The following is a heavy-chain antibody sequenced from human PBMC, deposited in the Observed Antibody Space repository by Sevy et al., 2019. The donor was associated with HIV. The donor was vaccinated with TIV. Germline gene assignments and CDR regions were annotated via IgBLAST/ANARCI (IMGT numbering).Heavy chain of an antibody. CDR2: LSFGCGEI. D-gene: IGHD2-8*01. CDR1: GFTFSKYS. CDR3: AREGCTKPHDY. J-gene: IGHJ4*02. Sequence: GGCLRLSCAASGFTFSKYSMSWVRQPPGKGLEWVSTLSFGCGEINHADSVKGRFTISRDNSKNSLYLQMNNLRAEYMAVYYCAREGCTKPHDYWGQGTLVTVSS. V-gene: IGHV3-23*01.